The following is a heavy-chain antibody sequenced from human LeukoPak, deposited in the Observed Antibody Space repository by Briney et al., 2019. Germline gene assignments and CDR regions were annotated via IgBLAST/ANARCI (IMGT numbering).Heavy chain of an antibody. V-gene: IGHV4-39*06. D-gene: IGHD4-23*01. CDR1: SGSISSSSYH. J-gene: IGHJ4*02. CDR3: AREGENTVVTSFDT. CDR2: IYYSARI. Sequence: PSETLSLLCSVSSGSISSSSYHCGWVCQPPGKGLERHGSIYYSARIYYNPSLKSRVTIEVDTSKTQFTLKLSSVTAAETAVYYCAREGENTVVTSFDTWGQGTLVTVSS.